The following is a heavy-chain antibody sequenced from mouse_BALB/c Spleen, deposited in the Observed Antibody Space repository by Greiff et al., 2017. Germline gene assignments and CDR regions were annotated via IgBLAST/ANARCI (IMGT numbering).Heavy chain of an antibody. CDR3: ANLRPWYFDV. D-gene: IGHD1-2*01. CDR2: INSNGGST. V-gene: IGHV5-6-3*01. Sequence: LELVATINSNGGSTYYPDSVKGRFTISRDNAKNTPYLQMSSLKSEDTAMYYCANLRPWYFDVWGAGTTVTVSS. J-gene: IGHJ1*01.